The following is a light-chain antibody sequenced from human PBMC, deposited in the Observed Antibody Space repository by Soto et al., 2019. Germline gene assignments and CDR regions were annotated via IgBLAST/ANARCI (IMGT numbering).Light chain of an antibody. J-gene: IGKJ4*01. CDR3: QQYSGTLPLT. V-gene: IGKV4-1*01. CDR1: QSVLYSSNNKNY. CDR2: WAS. Sequence: DIVMTQSPDSLAVSLGERATISCKSSQSVLYSSNNKNYLAWYQQKPGQPPKLLISWASTRESGVPDRFSGSGSGTDFTLTISSLQAEDLAVYYCQQYSGTLPLTFGGGTKVEIK.